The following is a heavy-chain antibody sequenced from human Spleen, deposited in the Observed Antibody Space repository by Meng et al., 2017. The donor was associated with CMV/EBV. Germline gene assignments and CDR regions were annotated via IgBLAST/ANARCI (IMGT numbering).Heavy chain of an antibody. Sequence: ASVKVSCKASGYTFTNYDINWVRQAAGQGLEWMGWMNPNSGNTGYAQKFQGRVTMTRNTPISTAYMELSSLRSEDTAVYYCACGYSSSWAYYYYGMDVWGQGTTVTVSS. J-gene: IGHJ6*02. D-gene: IGHD6-13*01. V-gene: IGHV1-8*01. CDR2: MNPNSGNT. CDR3: ACGYSSSWAYYYYGMDV. CDR1: GYTFTNYD.